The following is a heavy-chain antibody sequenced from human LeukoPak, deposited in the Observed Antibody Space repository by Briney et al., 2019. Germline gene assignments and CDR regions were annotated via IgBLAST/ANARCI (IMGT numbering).Heavy chain of an antibody. D-gene: IGHD3-22*01. V-gene: IGHV3-53*01. CDR1: GFTVSSNY. CDR2: IYSGGST. J-gene: IGHJ4*02. CDR3: VCTHNYYDSSAYYYEDDY. Sequence: GGSLRLSCAASGFTVSSNYMSWVRQAPGKGLEWVSVIYSGGSTYYADSVKGRFTVSRDNSKNTLYLQMNSLRAEDTAVYYCVCTHNYYDSSAYYYEDDYWGQGTLVTVSS.